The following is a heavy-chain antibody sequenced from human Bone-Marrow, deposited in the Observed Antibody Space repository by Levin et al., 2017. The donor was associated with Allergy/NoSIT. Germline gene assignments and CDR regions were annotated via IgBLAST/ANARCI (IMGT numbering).Heavy chain of an antibody. CDR3: VRDRDYYDSSGYDIVYYGMDV. D-gene: IGHD3-22*01. J-gene: IGHJ6*02. CDR1: GASISSNDYY. CDR2: IYSSGNT. Sequence: PSETLSLTCTVSGASISSNDYYWSWIRQPPGKGLEWIGYIYSSGNTHYNPSPKSRVTMSLDASMNQISLKLNSVTAADTPVYYCVRDRDYYDSSGYDIVYYGMDVWGQGTTVTVSS. V-gene: IGHV4-30-4*01.